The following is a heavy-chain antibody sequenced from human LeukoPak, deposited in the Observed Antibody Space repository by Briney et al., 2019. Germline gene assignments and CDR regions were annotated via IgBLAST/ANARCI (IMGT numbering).Heavy chain of an antibody. CDR2: ISGSGGST. CDR3: AKDPTEYYDSSGYCYFDY. J-gene: IGHJ4*02. D-gene: IGHD3-22*01. V-gene: IGHV3-23*01. CDR1: GFTFSSYA. Sequence: GGSLRLSCAASGFTFSSYAMSWVRQAPGKGLEWXXAISGSGGSTYYADSVKGRFTISRDNSKNTLYLQMNSLRAEDTAVYYCAKDPTEYYDSSGYCYFDYWGQGTLVTVSS.